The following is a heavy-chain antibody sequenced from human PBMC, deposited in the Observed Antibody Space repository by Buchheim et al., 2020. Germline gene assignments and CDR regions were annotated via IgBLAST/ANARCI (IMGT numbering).Heavy chain of an antibody. CDR2: ISGSGGGT. V-gene: IGHV3-23*01. CDR3: AKTPDYWNPPNGWFDP. CDR1: GFIFSTYS. Sequence: EVQLLESGGGLVQPGGSLRLSCAASGFIFSTYSMTWVRQAPRKGLEWVSTISGSGGGTSYADSVRGRFTISRDTSKNTLYLQMNNLRSEDTAVYYCAKTPDYWNPPNGWFDPWGQGTL. D-gene: IGHD1-1*01. J-gene: IGHJ5*02.